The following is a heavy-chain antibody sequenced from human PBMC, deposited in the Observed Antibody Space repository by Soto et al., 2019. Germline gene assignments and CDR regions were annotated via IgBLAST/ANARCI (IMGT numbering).Heavy chain of an antibody. CDR2: IYYSGST. Sequence: QVQLQESGPGLVKPSQTLSLTCTVSGGSISSGDYYWSWIRQPQGKDLEWIGYIYYSGSTYYNPSTKSRVTISVDTAKSQFSLKLSSVTAADTAVYYCARVSPGSYFDYWGEGTLVTVSS. CDR1: GGSISSGDYY. V-gene: IGHV4-30-4*01. D-gene: IGHD2-15*01. J-gene: IGHJ4*02. CDR3: ARVSPGSYFDY.